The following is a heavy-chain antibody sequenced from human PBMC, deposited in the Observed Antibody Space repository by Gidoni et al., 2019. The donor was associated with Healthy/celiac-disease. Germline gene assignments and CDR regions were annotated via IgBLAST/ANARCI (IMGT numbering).Heavy chain of an antibody. CDR1: GCSISSSSYY. Sequence: QLQLQESGPGLVKPSETLSLTCTVSGCSISSSSYYWGWIRQPPGKGLAWIGSIYYSGSTYYNPSLKSRVTISVDTYKNQFSLKLSSVTAADTAVYYCARFGITIFGVVTTGAFDIWGQGTMVTVSS. V-gene: IGHV4-39*07. CDR2: IYYSGST. CDR3: ARFGITIFGVVTTGAFDI. D-gene: IGHD3-3*01. J-gene: IGHJ3*02.